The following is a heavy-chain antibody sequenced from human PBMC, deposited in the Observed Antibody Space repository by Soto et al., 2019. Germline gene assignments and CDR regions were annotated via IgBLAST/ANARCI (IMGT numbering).Heavy chain of an antibody. CDR3: AKDLFTYYYDSSGYYGVILFAFDI. CDR1: GFTFSSYA. J-gene: IGHJ3*02. V-gene: IGHV3-23*01. D-gene: IGHD3-22*01. CDR2: ISGSGGST. Sequence: PGGSLRLSCAASGFTFSSYAMSWVRQAPGKGLEWVSAISGSGGSTYYADSVKGRFTISRDNSKNTLYLQMNSLRAEDTAVYYCAKDLFTYYYDSSGYYGVILFAFDIWGQGTMVTVSS.